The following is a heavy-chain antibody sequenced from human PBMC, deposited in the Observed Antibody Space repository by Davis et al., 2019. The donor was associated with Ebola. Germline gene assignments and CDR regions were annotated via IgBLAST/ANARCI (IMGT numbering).Heavy chain of an antibody. Sequence: GESLKISCAASGFSFRSYEFNWVRQAPGKGLEWLSYISSGGSTMYYADSVEGRFTISRDNAKNSLYLQMNSLRAEDTAVYYCARVENYWPSDFFDLWGHGTMVTVSS. D-gene: IGHD1-7*01. CDR3: ARVENYWPSDFFDL. CDR2: ISSGGSTM. J-gene: IGHJ3*01. V-gene: IGHV3-48*03. CDR1: GFSFRSYE.